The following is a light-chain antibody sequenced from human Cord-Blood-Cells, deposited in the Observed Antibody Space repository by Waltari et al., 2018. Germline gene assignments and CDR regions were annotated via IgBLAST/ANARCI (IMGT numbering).Light chain of an antibody. Sequence: QSALTQPASVSGSPGQSITISCTGTSSDVGSYNLVSWYQQHPGKAPKLMIYEGSKRPSWVSNRFSGSKSGNTASLTISGLQAEDEADYYCCSYAGSSTFVFGTVTKVTVL. J-gene: IGLJ1*01. CDR2: EGS. V-gene: IGLV2-23*01. CDR1: SSDVGSYNL. CDR3: CSYAGSSTFV.